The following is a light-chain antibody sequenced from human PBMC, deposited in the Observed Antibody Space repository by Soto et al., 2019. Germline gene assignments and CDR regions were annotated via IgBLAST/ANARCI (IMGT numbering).Light chain of an antibody. V-gene: IGKV3-15*01. CDR2: AAS. J-gene: IGKJ2*01. CDR1: QSVSSN. CDR3: QQYYNFPFT. Sequence: EIVMTQSPATLSVSPGERVTLSCRASQSVSSNLAWYQQKPGQAPRLLIYAASARATGIPARFSGSGSGTEFTLTISCLQSEDFATYYCQQYYNFPFTFGQGTKLEVK.